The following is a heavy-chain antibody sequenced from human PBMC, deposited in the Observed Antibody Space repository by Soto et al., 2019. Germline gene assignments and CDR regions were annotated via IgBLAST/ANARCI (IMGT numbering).Heavy chain of an antibody. CDR3: GKASSSNSWSPIDY. CDR1: GFTFDDYA. Sequence: SLKISCVASGFTFDDYAMHWVRQIPGKGLQWVSGISWSTSSIGYGASLRGRFLISRDNANNSLYLQMNDLRPEDTALYYCGKASSSNSWSPIDYWGQGTMVTVS. J-gene: IGHJ4*02. D-gene: IGHD3-3*01. CDR2: ISWSTSSI. V-gene: IGHV3-9*01.